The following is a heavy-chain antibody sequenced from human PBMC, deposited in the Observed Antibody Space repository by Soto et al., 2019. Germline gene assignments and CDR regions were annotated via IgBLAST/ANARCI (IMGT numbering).Heavy chain of an antibody. V-gene: IGHV1-2*04. J-gene: IGHJ6*02. CDR2: INPNRGGT. CDR1: GYTFTGYY. D-gene: IGHD2-2*02. Sequence: QVQLVQSGAEVKKPGASVKVSCKASGYTFTGYYMHWVQQAPGQGLEWMGWINPNRGGTNYAQKFQGWVTMTRDTSISTAYMELSRLRSDDTAVYYCARGGVGYCSSTSCYTRYGMDVWGQGTTVTVSS. CDR3: ARGGVGYCSSTSCYTRYGMDV.